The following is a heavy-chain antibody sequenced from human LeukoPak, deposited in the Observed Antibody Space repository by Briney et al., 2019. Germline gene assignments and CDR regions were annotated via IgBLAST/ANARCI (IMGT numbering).Heavy chain of an antibody. D-gene: IGHD3-22*01. CDR3: ARATSYYYDSSGYYNP. CDR1: GFTVSSNY. CDR2: IYSGGST. V-gene: IGHV3-53*01. J-gene: IGHJ5*02. Sequence: GGSLRLSCAASGFTVSSNYMSWVRQAPGKGLEWVSVIYSGGSTYYADSVKGRFTISRDNSKNTLYLQMNSLRAEDTAVYYCARATSYYYDSSGYYNPWGQGTLVTVSS.